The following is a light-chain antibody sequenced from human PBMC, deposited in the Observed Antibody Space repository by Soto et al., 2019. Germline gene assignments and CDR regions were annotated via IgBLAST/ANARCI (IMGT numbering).Light chain of an antibody. CDR2: GVS. CDR1: RSDIGSYNY. CDR3: ISYTGSSTSNV. J-gene: IGLJ1*01. Sequence: QSALTQSASVSGSPGQSITISCSGTRSDIGSYNYVAWYQQFPGKTPKILIYGVSNRPSGVSSRFSGSKSGNTASLTISGLQAEDEADYYCISYTGSSTSNVFGSGTNVTVL. V-gene: IGLV2-14*01.